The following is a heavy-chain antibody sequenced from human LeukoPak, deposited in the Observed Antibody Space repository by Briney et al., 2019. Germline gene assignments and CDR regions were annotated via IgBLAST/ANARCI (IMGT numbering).Heavy chain of an antibody. V-gene: IGHV4-39*01. CDR2: IFYSGNT. D-gene: IGHD3-10*01. J-gene: IGHJ4*02. CDR1: GDSISSSIYY. Sequence: SETLSLTCTVSGDSISSSIYYWAWIRQPPGKGLGWIGSIFYSGNTYYNPSLKSRVTISVDTSKNQFSLKLTSVTAADTAVYYCARHGWFGELSPSAYWGQGALVTVSS. CDR3: ARHGWFGELSPSAY.